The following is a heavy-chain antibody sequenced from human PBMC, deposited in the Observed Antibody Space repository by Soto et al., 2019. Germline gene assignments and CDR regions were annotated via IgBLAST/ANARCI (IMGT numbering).Heavy chain of an antibody. CDR3: AREIYGASAMDV. D-gene: IGHD4-17*01. V-gene: IGHV4-31*03. CDR1: GGSISSGGYY. Sequence: QVQLQESGPGLVKPSQTLSLTCTVSGGSISSGGYYWSWIRQHPGKVLEWIGYIYYSGSTYYNPSLRSRVTISVDTSKNQFSLKLSSVTAADTAVYYCAREIYGASAMDVWGQGTTVTVSS. J-gene: IGHJ6*02. CDR2: IYYSGST.